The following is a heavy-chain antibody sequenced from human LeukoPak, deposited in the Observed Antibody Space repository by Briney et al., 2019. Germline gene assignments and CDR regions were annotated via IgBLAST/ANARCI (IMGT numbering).Heavy chain of an antibody. V-gene: IGHV3-23*05. J-gene: IGHJ4*02. CDR2: MAYFDTSCTG. CDR1: GFTLGTLD. D-gene: IGHD3-10*01. Sequence: GGSLRLSCAASGFTLGTLDMSWVRQAPGRGLEWVSTMAYFDTSCTGFYLESVEDSFSISRDKSKSILSLQVNSLRVEDTAMYYCVRDSEGSFDYWGQGTLVTVSS. CDR3: VRDSEGSFDY.